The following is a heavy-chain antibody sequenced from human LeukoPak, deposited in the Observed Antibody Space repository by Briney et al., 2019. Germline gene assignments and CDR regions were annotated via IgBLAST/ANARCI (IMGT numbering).Heavy chain of an antibody. CDR3: ARVRSGYDSETYFDY. J-gene: IGHJ4*02. CDR1: GFTFNNYG. Sequence: GGSLRLSCAASGFTFNNYGMHWVRQAPGKGLEWVAVIWYDGSNKYYADSVKGRFTISRDNSKNTLYLQMNSLRAEDTAVYYCARVRSGYDSETYFDYWGQGTLVTVSS. D-gene: IGHD5-12*01. V-gene: IGHV3-33*08. CDR2: IWYDGSNK.